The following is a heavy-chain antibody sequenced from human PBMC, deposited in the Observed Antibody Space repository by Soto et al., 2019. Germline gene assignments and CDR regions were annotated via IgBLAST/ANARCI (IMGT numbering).Heavy chain of an antibody. D-gene: IGHD3-9*01. CDR1: GFSFSTYA. CDR3: VRDPAPQDNDNLPGYFHFDY. J-gene: IGHJ4*02. V-gene: IGHV3-30-3*01. Sequence: QVQLVESGGGVVQPGRSLRLSCAASGFSFSTYAMHWVRQTPGKGLEWVAVISYDGDHKYYTDSVKGRFTISRDNSKNTLYLLMNSLRSEDTAIYYCVRDPAPQDNDNLPGYFHFDYWGQGTLVTVSS. CDR2: ISYDGDHK.